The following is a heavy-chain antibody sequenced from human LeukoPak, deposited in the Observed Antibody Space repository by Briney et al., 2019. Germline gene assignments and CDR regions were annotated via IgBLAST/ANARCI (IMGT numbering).Heavy chain of an antibody. V-gene: IGHV1-2*02. CDR3: ARSGATMGSRNYFDY. CDR2: INPNSGDT. CDR1: GYTFTGYY. J-gene: IGHJ4*02. Sequence: ASVTVSCKASGYTFTGYYMHWVRQAPGQGLEWMGWINPNSGDTNYAQKFQGRVTMTRDTSTSTVYMELSSLRSEDTAVYYCARSGATMGSRNYFDYWGQGTLVTVSS. D-gene: IGHD1-26*01.